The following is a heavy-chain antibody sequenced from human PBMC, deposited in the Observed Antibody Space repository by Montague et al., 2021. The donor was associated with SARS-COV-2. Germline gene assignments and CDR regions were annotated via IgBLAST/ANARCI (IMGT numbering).Heavy chain of an antibody. V-gene: IGHV3-48*03. CDR1: GFTFSSYE. Sequence: SLRLSCAASGFTFSSYEMNWVRQAPGKGLEWVSYISSSGSTIYYADSVKGRFTISRDNAKNSLYLQMNSLRAEDTAVYYCAIYSSGWYGWGFDYWGQGTLVTVFS. CDR3: AIYSSGWYGWGFDY. D-gene: IGHD6-19*01. J-gene: IGHJ4*02. CDR2: ISSSGSTI.